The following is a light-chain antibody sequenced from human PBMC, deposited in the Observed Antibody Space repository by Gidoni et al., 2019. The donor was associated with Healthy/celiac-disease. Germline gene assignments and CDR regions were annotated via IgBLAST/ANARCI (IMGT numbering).Light chain of an antibody. CDR2: GAY. CDR1: QSVSSSY. J-gene: IGKJ4*01. V-gene: IGKV3-20*01. Sequence: EIVLTQSPGTLSLSPGERSTLSCRASQSVSSSYLAWYQQKPGQAPRRLIYGAYSRATGITDRFSGSGSGTDFTLTISRLEPEDFAVYYCQQYGSSPELTFGGGTKVEIK. CDR3: QQYGSSPELT.